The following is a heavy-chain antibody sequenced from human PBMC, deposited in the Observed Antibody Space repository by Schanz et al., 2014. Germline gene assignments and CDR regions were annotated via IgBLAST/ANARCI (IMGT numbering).Heavy chain of an antibody. CDR2: ISGSGGST. V-gene: IGHV3-23*04. CDR3: ASPSGYSDYGTYFDF. D-gene: IGHD5-12*01. CDR1: GFTLSSYA. J-gene: IGHJ4*02. Sequence: EVQLVESGGGLVQPGRSLRLSCAAYGFTLSSYAMHWVRQAPGKGLEWVSAISGSGGSTYYADSVEGRFTISRDNSRNTLYLQMNSLRTEDTAVYYCASPSGYSDYGTYFDFWGQGTLVTVSS.